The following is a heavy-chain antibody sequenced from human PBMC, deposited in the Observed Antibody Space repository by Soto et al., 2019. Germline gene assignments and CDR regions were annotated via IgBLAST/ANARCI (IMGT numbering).Heavy chain of an antibody. D-gene: IGHD3-3*01. V-gene: IGHV1-69*01. CDR2: IIPSDGTA. CDR1: GGTISSFP. Sequence: QVQLVQSGAEVKKPGSSVKVSCTTAGGTISSFPINWVRQAPGQGREWMGGIIPSDGTAKYAEKFQGRVTITADASSSTAYMDLSSLRSEDTAVYYCARSFTKSRRGGVAFDYWGQGTLLTVSP. CDR3: ARSFTKSRRGGVAFDY. J-gene: IGHJ4*02.